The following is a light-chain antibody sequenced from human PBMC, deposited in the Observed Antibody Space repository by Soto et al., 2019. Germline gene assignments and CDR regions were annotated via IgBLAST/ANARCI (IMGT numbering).Light chain of an antibody. CDR1: QSIGTK. CDR3: QQYNNWPPMYT. V-gene: IGKV1-39*01. CDR2: AAS. Sequence: DIQMTQSPSSLSASVGDRVTITCRASQSIGTKLSWYQQKPGKAPKLLIHAASSLQSGVPSRFSGSGSGTDFTLTISSLQPEDFAVYYCQQYNNWPPMYTFGQGTKLEIK. J-gene: IGKJ2*01.